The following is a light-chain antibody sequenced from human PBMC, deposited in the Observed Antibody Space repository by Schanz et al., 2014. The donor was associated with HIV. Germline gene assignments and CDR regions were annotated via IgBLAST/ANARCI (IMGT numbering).Light chain of an antibody. J-gene: IGKJ2*01. V-gene: IGKV1-17*01. CDR3: LQHNSYPYT. CDR2: KAS. Sequence: DIQMTQSPSTLSASVGDRVTITCRASQGIGNDLGWYQQKPGKAPNLLISKASALGGGVPSRFSGSGSGTEFTLTISSLQTEDFATYYCLQHNSYPYTFGQGTKLEMK. CDR1: QGIGND.